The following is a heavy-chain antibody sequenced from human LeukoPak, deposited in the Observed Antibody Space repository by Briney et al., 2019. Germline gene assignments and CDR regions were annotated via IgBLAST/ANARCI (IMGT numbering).Heavy chain of an antibody. CDR1: GGTFSSYA. D-gene: IGHD1-26*01. Sequence: SVKVSCKASGGTFSSYAISGVRQAPGQGLEWMGGIIPIFGTGNYAQKYQGRVTITADKSTGTAYMELSSLRSEDTAVYYCARDYGGSYRRPDAFDIWGQGTVVTVSS. CDR2: IIPIFGTG. V-gene: IGHV1-69*06. J-gene: IGHJ3*02. CDR3: ARDYGGSYRRPDAFDI.